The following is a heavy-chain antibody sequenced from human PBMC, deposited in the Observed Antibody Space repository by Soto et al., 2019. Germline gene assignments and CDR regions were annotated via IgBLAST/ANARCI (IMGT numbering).Heavy chain of an antibody. CDR1: GDSVSSNSAA. J-gene: IGHJ3*02. CDR2: TYYRSKWYN. Sequence: SQTLSLTCAISGDSVSSNSAAWNWIRQSPSRGLEWLGRTYYRSKWYNDYAVSVKSPITIKPATSKNQFSLQLNSVTPEDTAVYYCARAGGRLSRGYDAFDIWGQGTMVTVSS. D-gene: IGHD6-25*01. CDR3: ARAGGRLSRGYDAFDI. V-gene: IGHV6-1*01.